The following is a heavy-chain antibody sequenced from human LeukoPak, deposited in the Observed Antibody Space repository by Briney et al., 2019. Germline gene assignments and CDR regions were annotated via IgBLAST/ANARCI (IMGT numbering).Heavy chain of an antibody. V-gene: IGHV1-46*01. D-gene: IGHD5-18*01. CDR1: GYTFTSHY. CDR3: ARMDMDIAMVTNYLDH. J-gene: IGHJ4*02. CDR2: IHPSGSST. Sequence: ASVKISCKSSGYTFTSHYMHWVRQAPGQGLEWMGVIHPSGSSTNYAQKFQGRVTMTKDTSTSTVYIELNSLRSEDTAVYYCARMDMDIAMVTNYLDHWGQGTLVTVSS.